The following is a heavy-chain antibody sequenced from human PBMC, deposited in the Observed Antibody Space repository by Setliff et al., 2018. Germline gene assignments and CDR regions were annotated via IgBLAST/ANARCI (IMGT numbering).Heavy chain of an antibody. CDR2: VSGSGGAT. Sequence: PGGSLRLSCEASGFTFSSYAMTWVRQAPGRGLEWVSSVSGSGGATYYADFVKGRFTISRNNSKRTVYLQMSSLRDDDTAIYYCARGADYGDYVGPGYWGQGTLVTVSS. CDR3: ARGADYGDYVGPGY. D-gene: IGHD4-17*01. CDR1: GFTFSSYA. V-gene: IGHV3-23*01. J-gene: IGHJ4*02.